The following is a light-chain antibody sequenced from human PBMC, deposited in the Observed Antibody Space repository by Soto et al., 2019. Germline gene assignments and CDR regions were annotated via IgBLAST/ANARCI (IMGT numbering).Light chain of an antibody. CDR1: QSVSSY. CDR2: DAS. V-gene: IGKV3-11*01. Sequence: EIVLTQSPATLSLSPGERATLSCRASQSVSSYLAWYQQKPGQAPRLLIYDASNRATGIPARFSGSGSGTDFTRTISSLEPEDFAVYFCQQRSNWPPVYTFGQWTKLEIK. J-gene: IGKJ2*01. CDR3: QQRSNWPPVYT.